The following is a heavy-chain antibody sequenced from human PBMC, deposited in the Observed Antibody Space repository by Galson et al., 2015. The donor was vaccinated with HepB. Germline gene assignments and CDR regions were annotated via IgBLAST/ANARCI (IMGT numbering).Heavy chain of an antibody. Sequence: SLRLSCAASGFTFSSYNMNWVRQAPGKGLEWVSSISSSSDYIYYADSVKGRFSISRDNAKNSLYLQMNSLRAEDTAVYYCARWGYNYGYDYWGQGTLVTVSS. CDR1: GFTFSSYN. CDR2: ISSSSDYI. J-gene: IGHJ4*02. D-gene: IGHD5-18*01. V-gene: IGHV3-21*01. CDR3: ARWGYNYGYDY.